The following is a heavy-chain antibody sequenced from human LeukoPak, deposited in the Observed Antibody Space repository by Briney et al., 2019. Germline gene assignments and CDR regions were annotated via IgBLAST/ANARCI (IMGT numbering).Heavy chain of an antibody. CDR1: GFTFSYYW. Sequence: GGSLRLSCAASGFTFSYYWMSWVRQAPGKGLEWVAHIKQGGSEKYYVDSVKGRFAISRDDAKNSLYLQMSSLRAEDTAVYYCARSSSWLAEYFQHWGQGTLVTVSS. D-gene: IGHD6-13*01. CDR3: ARSSSWLAEYFQH. V-gene: IGHV3-7*01. J-gene: IGHJ1*01. CDR2: IKQGGSEK.